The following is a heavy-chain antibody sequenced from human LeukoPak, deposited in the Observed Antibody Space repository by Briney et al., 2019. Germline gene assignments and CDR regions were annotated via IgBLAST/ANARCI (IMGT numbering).Heavy chain of an antibody. D-gene: IGHD4-17*01. CDR1: GFTFSTYG. CDR2: VSGSGSTT. J-gene: IGHJ6*03. V-gene: IGHV3-23*01. CDR3: ARTTVTTLYYYYMDV. Sequence: GSLRLSCAASGFTFSTYGMNWVRQAPGKGLEWVSAVSGSGSTTYYARSVKGRFTVSRDNAKNSLYLQMNSLRAEDTAVYYCARTTVTTLYYYYMDVWGKGTTVTISS.